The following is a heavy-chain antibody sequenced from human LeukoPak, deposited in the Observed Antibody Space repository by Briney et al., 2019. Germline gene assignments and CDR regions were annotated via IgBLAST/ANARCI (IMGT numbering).Heavy chain of an antibody. V-gene: IGHV3-21*01. CDR3: ARDSFYGDYYGSGSYLFDY. CDR1: GFTFSSYS. Sequence: GGSLRLSCAASGFTFSSYSMNWVRQAPGKGLEWVSSISSSRSYIYYADSVKGRFTISRDNAKNSLYLQMHSPRAEDTAVYYCARDSFYGDYYGSGSYLFDYWGQGTLVTVSS. J-gene: IGHJ4*02. CDR2: ISSSRSYI. D-gene: IGHD3-10*01.